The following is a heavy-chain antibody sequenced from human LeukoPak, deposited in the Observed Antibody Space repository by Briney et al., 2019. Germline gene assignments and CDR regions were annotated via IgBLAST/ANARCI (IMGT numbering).Heavy chain of an antibody. Sequence: ASVKVSCKASGYTFIDYYIHWVRQAPGQGLEWMGWINPHTGGTNYAQRFQGRVTMTRDTSITTAYMDLSRLRSDDTAVYYCARANIAARRGGYYFDYWGQGTLVTVSS. D-gene: IGHD6-6*01. CDR2: INPHTGGT. CDR3: ARANIAARRGGYYFDY. J-gene: IGHJ4*02. V-gene: IGHV1-2*02. CDR1: GYTFIDYY.